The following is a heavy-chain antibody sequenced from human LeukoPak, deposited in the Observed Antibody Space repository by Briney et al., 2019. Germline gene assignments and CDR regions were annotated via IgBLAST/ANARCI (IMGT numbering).Heavy chain of an antibody. V-gene: IGHV3-30*02. CDR3: AKEIWPTVTTPGLTYFDY. D-gene: IGHD4-17*01. CDR2: IRYDGSNK. CDR1: RFTFSSYG. J-gene: IGHJ4*02. Sequence: PGGSLRLSCAASRFTFSSYGMHWVRQAPGKGLEWVAFIRYDGSNKYYADSVKGRFTVSRHNSKNTLYLQMNSLRAEDTAVYYCAKEIWPTVTTPGLTYFDYWGQGALVTVSS.